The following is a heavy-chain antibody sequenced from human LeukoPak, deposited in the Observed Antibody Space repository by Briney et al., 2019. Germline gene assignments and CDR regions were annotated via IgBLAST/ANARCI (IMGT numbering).Heavy chain of an antibody. CDR1: GYTFTSYD. Sequence: ASVKVSCKASGYTFTSYDINWVRQATGQGLEWMGWMNPNSGNTGYAQKFQGRVTITRNTSISTAYMELSSLRSEDTAVYYCARGSKSYSSSWYEVAWFDPWGQGTLVTVSS. CDR2: MNPNSGNT. V-gene: IGHV1-8*03. J-gene: IGHJ5*02. CDR3: ARGSKSYSSSWYEVAWFDP. D-gene: IGHD6-13*01.